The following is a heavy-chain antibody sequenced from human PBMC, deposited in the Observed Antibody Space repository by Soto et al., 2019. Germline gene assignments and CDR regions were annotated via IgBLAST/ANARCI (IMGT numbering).Heavy chain of an antibody. CDR3: AKGHSDYQGDYNYYGMDV. V-gene: IGHV3-23*01. J-gene: IGHJ6*02. Sequence: PGGSLRLSCAASGFPFSSYAISWVRQAPGRGLEWVAASTGAGGGTYNLEAVKGRFTVSRDNSKKTVYLQLDGLRAEDTAAYYCAKGHSDYQGDYNYYGMDVWGQGTTVTVSS. CDR2: STGAGGGT. D-gene: IGHD6-25*01. CDR1: GFPFSSYA.